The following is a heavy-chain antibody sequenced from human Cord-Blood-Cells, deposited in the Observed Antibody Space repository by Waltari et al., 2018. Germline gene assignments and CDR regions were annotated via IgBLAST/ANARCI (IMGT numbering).Heavy chain of an antibody. CDR3: ASQLGY. D-gene: IGHD3-16*01. CDR2: FIPIFGTA. CDR1: GGPFSSYA. Sequence: QVQLVQSGAEVKKPGSSVKVSCKASGGPFSSYAISWGKQAPGQGLEWMGGFIPIFGTANYAQKFKGRGTITADKSTSTADMGLGSLRSEDTAVYYCASQLGYWGQGTLVTVSS. V-gene: IGHV1-69*06. J-gene: IGHJ4*02.